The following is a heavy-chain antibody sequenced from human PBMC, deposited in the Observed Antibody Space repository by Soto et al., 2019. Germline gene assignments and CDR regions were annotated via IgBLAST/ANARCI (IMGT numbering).Heavy chain of an antibody. D-gene: IGHD2-21*01. Sequence: EVQLLESGGGLVQPGGSLRLSCTASGFTFSNHAMSWVRQAPGKGLEWVSAISGAGNSASHAHSVQGRFIISRDNSKNTLFLQMNSLRAEDTATYYCAKNDCGTITSQLVDHWGQGTLVTVSS. CDR3: AKNDCGTITSQLVDH. J-gene: IGHJ4*02. CDR1: GFTFSNHA. CDR2: ISGAGNSA. V-gene: IGHV3-23*01.